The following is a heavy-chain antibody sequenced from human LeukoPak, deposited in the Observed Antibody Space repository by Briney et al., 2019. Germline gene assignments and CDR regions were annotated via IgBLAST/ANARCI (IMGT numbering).Heavy chain of an antibody. D-gene: IGHD3-22*01. CDR3: ARDYMGRYYDSSGYLMYYFYMDV. CDR1: GYTFISYD. CDR2: ISAYNGDT. V-gene: IGHV1-18*01. J-gene: IGHJ6*03. Sequence: ASVKVSCTASGYTFISYDISWVRQAPGQGLEWMGRISAYNGDTNYAQKLQGRVTMTTDTSTSTAYMELRSLRSDDTAVYYCARDYMGRYYDSSGYLMYYFYMDVWGKGTTVTVSS.